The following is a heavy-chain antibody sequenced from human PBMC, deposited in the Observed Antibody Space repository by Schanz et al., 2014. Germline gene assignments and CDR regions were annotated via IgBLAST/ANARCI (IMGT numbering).Heavy chain of an antibody. CDR3: ARDFPYVSGSYYKGFGY. Sequence: QVQLVESGGGVVQPGRSLRLSCAASGFTFSKYGVHWVRQAPGKGLEWVANIGYDGSEKYYVDSVKGRFTISRDNGKNSLYLQMNSLRAEDTALYYCARDFPYVSGSYYKGFGYWGQGTLVTVSS. D-gene: IGHD3-10*01. CDR2: IGYDGSEK. CDR1: GFTFSKYG. V-gene: IGHV3-33*01. J-gene: IGHJ4*02.